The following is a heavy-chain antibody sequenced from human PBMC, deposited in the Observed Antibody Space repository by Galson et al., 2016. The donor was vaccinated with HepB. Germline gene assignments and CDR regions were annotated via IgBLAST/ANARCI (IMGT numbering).Heavy chain of an antibody. CDR3: TRDLATVADTWFDP. CDR1: GFTFSDYY. J-gene: IGHJ5*02. Sequence: SLRLSCAASGFTFSDYYMHWVRQGSGRGLMWVSRISSDGNTTTYADSVKGRFPISRDNAKNTLYLQMNSLRAEDTAMYFCTRDLATVADTWFDPWGQGTLVTVSS. V-gene: IGHV3-74*01. CDR2: ISSDGNTT. D-gene: IGHD6-19*01.